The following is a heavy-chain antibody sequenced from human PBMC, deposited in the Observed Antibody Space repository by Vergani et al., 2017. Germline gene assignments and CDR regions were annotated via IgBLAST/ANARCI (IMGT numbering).Heavy chain of an antibody. J-gene: IGHJ4*02. V-gene: IGHV3-30*03. CDR3: ARNVDTAMGFDY. D-gene: IGHD5-18*01. CDR1: GFTFRSYV. CDR2: ISYDGSNK. Sequence: QVQLVEAGGGVVQPGRSLRLSCAASGFTFRSYVMHWVRQAPGKGREWVAVISYDGSNKYYADSVKGRFTITRDNSKNTLSLQMNSRRAEDTAVYYCARNVDTAMGFDYGSQGPLVTVSS.